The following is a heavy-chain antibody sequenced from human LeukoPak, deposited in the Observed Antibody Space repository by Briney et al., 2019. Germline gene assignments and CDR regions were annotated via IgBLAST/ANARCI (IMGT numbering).Heavy chain of an antibody. V-gene: IGHV3-30*02. J-gene: IGHJ4*02. D-gene: IGHD3-10*01. Sequence: PGGSLSLSIAASGFTFRTYGMHWVRQAPGKGLEWVAFMRYDGSNEYYADSVKGRFTISRDNSKNTLYLQMNSLRAEDTAVYYCAKDYYGSGSLFDYWGQGTLVTVSS. CDR1: GFTFRTYG. CDR2: MRYDGSNE. CDR3: AKDYYGSGSLFDY.